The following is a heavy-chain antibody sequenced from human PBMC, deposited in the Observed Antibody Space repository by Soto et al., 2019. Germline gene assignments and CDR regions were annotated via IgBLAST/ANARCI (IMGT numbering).Heavy chain of an antibody. CDR3: ARELNYYDSSGYYSVAHNWFDP. CDR2: INPSCGST. V-gene: IGHV1-46*01. CDR1: GDTFTSYY. D-gene: IGHD3-22*01. Sequence: ASVKVSCKASGDTFTSYYMHWVRQAPGQGLEWMGIINPSCGSTSYAQKFQGRVTMTRDTSTSTVYMELSSLRSEDTAVYYCARELNYYDSSGYYSVAHNWFDPWGRGTLVTVSS. J-gene: IGHJ5*02.